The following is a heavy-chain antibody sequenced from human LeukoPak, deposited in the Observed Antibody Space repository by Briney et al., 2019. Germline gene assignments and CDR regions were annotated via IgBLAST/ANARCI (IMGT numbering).Heavy chain of an antibody. V-gene: IGHV4-39*01. CDR1: GGSISSSSYY. Sequence: SETLSLTCTVSGGSISSSSYYWGWIRQPPGKGLEWIGSIYYSGSTYYNPSLKSRVTISVDTSKNQFSLKLSSVTAADTAVYYCARHGAYSSLSPLYYYFDYWGQGTLVTASS. CDR3: ARHGAYSSLSPLYYYFDY. D-gene: IGHD6-6*01. CDR2: IYYSGST. J-gene: IGHJ4*02.